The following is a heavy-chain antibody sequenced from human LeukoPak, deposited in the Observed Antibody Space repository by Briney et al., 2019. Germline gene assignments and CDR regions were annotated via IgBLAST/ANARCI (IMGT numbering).Heavy chain of an antibody. D-gene: IGHD1-14*01. CDR1: GFTFDDYA. CDR2: ISWDGDVGHS. Sequence: QTGGSLRLSCAASGFTFDDYAMHWVRQAPGKGLEWVSLISWDGDVGHSHYSGSVKGRFTISRDNSQNSLYLEMNSLRPEDTGLYYCAKAPGGAPTGADFYFYMDVWGKGTTVIVSS. V-gene: IGHV3-43D*03. CDR3: AKAPGGAPTGADFYFYMDV. J-gene: IGHJ6*03.